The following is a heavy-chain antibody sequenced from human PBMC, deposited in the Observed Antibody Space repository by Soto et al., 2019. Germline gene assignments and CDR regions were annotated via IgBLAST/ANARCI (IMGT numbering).Heavy chain of an antibody. V-gene: IGHV6-1*01. CDR2: TYYRSKWYY. J-gene: IGHJ4*01. Sequence: SQTLSLTCAITGDSVSSNSAGWSWVRQSPSRGLEWLGRTYYRSKWYYEYAVSVRGRITINPDTSKNQYSLQLNSVTPEDTTVYFCARGEQYSGRIFDYWGQGTLVTV. CDR1: GDSVSSNSAG. D-gene: IGHD1-26*01. CDR3: ARGEQYSGRIFDY.